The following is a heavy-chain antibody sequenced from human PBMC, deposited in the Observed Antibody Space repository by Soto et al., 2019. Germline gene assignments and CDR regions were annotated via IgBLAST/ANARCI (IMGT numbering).Heavy chain of an antibody. CDR3: ASCYGDYEFPCEY. Sequence: GGSLRLSCAGSGFTFTDYSMIWVRQAPGKGLEWISYMSSTSNIAYYVDSVNGRFTTSRDNDKSSLYLQMNSLRDEDTAVYYCASCYGDYEFPCEYWGQGTLVTVSS. V-gene: IGHV3-48*02. J-gene: IGHJ4*02. CDR2: MSSTSNIA. D-gene: IGHD4-17*01. CDR1: GFTFTDYS.